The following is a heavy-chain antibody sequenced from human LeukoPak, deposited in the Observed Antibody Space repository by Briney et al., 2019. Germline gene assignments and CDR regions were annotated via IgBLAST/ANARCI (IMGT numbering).Heavy chain of an antibody. CDR1: GYTFTGYY. CDR2: INPNSGGT. D-gene: IGHD1-1*01. V-gene: IGHV1-2*02. J-gene: IGHJ4*02. Sequence: ASVKVSFKASGYTFTGYYMHWVRQAPGQGPEWMGWINPNSGGTNYAQTFQGRVTMTRDTSITTAYMELSRLRSDDTAVYFCARIGHNHYFDYWGQGTLVTVSS. CDR3: ARIGHNHYFDY.